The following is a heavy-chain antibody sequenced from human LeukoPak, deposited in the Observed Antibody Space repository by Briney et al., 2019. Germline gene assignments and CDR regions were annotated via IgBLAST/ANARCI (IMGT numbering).Heavy chain of an antibody. Sequence: PSETLSLTCTVSGGSVSSGSYYWSWIRQPPGKALEWIGYIYYSGGTNYNPSLKSRVTISVDTPKNQFSLKLSSVTAADTAVYYCARDRRNYYDSSGYGWYFDLWGRGTLVTVSS. CDR2: IYYSGGT. V-gene: IGHV4-61*01. CDR3: ARDRRNYYDSSGYGWYFDL. D-gene: IGHD3-22*01. J-gene: IGHJ2*01. CDR1: GGSVSSGSYY.